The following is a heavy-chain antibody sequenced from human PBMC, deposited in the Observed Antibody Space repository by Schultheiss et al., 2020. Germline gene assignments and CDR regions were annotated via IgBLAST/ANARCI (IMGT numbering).Heavy chain of an antibody. D-gene: IGHD1-14*01. CDR3: AKGNEVPGP. CDR1: GFTFSSYG. J-gene: IGHJ5*02. Sequence: GGSLRLSCAASGFTFSSYGMHWVRQAPGKGLEWVAVISYDGSNKYYADSVKGRFTISRDNSKNTLYLQMNSLRAEDTAVYYCAKGNEVPGPWGQGTLVTVSS. V-gene: IGHV3-30*18. CDR2: ISYDGSNK.